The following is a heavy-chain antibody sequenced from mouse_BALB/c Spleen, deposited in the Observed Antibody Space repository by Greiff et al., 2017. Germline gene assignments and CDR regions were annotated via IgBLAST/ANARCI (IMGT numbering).Heavy chain of an antibody. Sequence: VQLKESGAELVKPGASVKLSCTASGFNIKDTYMHWVKQRPEQGLEWIGRIDPANGNTKYDPKFQGKATITADTSSNTAYLQLSSLTSEDTAVYYCASSTTGGKDYWGEGTTLTVSS. CDR3: ASSTTGGKDY. V-gene: IGHV14-3*02. CDR2: IDPANGNT. J-gene: IGHJ2*01. CDR1: GFNIKDTY. D-gene: IGHD1-1*01.